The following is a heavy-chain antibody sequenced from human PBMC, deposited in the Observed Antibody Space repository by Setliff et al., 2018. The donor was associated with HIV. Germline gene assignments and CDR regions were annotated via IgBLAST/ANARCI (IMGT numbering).Heavy chain of an antibody. CDR2: ISGSGGVM. V-gene: IGHV3-11*04. Sequence: PGGSLRLSCAVSGFSFSDYFMTWIRQGPGSGLEWVSYISGSGGVMAYADSVKGRFTISRDNVKNSMYLQMNSLRVEDTAVYYCARDLNWAFDYWGQGILVTVSS. CDR3: ARDLNWAFDY. CDR1: GFSFSDYF. D-gene: IGHD1-1*01. J-gene: IGHJ4*02.